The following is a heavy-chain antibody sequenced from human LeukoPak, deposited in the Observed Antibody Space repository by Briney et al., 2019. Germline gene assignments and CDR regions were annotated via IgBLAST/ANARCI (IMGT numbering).Heavy chain of an antibody. V-gene: IGHV3-23*01. D-gene: IGHD4-17*01. CDR3: AKHRESFGDSCLDDF. CDR2: ISDSGTGT. CDR1: GFTFSSYA. J-gene: IGHJ4*02. Sequence: QPGGSLRLSCAASGFTFSSYAMSWVRQAPGKGLEWVSVISDSGTGTYYADSVKGRFTISRDNSRYTLYLQMNSLRAEDTAVYFYAKHRESFGDSCLDDFWGQGTLVTVSS.